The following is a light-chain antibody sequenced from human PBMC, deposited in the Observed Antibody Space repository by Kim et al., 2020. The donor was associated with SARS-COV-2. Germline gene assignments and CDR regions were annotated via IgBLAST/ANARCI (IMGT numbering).Light chain of an antibody. V-gene: IGKV3-11*01. J-gene: IGKJ4*01. Sequence: EIVLTQSPATLSVSPGERATLSCRASHSISNYLAWYQQTPGQAPRLLMYDVSNRATGIPARFSGSGSGTDFTLTISSLEPEDFAVYYCQQRSNWPPLTFGGGTKLEIK. CDR1: HSISNY. CDR2: DVS. CDR3: QQRSNWPPLT.